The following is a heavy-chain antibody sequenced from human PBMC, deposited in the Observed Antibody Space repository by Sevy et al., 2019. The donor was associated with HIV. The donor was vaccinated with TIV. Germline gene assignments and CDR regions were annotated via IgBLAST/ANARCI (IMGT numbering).Heavy chain of an antibody. CDR2: ISISSSTI. J-gene: IGHJ5*02. Sequence: GGSLRLSCAASGFTFSSYSMNWVRQAPGKGLEWVSYISISSSTIYYADSVKGRFTISRDNAKNSLYLQMNSLRDEDTAVYYCARYYYDSSGPNGFDPWGQGTLVTVSS. CDR3: ARYYYDSSGPNGFDP. D-gene: IGHD3-22*01. CDR1: GFTFSSYS. V-gene: IGHV3-48*02.